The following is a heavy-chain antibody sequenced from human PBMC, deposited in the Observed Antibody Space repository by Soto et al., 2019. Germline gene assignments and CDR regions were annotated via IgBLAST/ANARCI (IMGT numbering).Heavy chain of an antibody. V-gene: IGHV1-18*01. D-gene: IGHD3-3*01. CDR1: GYTFTSYD. CDR2: ISPNSGNT. Sequence: ASVKVSCKAAGYTFTSYDINWVRQATGQGLEWMGWISPNSGNTNYAQKLQGRVTMTTDTSTSTAYMELRSLRSDDTAVYYCARAASYDFWSGYYHLAYFDYWGQGTLVTVSS. J-gene: IGHJ4*02. CDR3: ARAASYDFWSGYYHLAYFDY.